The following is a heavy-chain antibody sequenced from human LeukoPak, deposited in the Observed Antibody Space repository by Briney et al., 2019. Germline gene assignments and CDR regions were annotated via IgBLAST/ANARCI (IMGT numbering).Heavy chain of an antibody. V-gene: IGHV1-3*01. D-gene: IGHD1-7*01. CDR1: GYTFTNYA. CDR2: INAGNGNT. J-gene: IGHJ4*02. CDR3: ARDGQGVTGTTDFDY. Sequence: GASVKVSCKASGYTFTNYAVHWVRQAPGQRLEWMGWINAGNGNTKYSQKFQGRVTITRDTSASTAYMELSSLRSEDTAVYYCARDGQGVTGTTDFDYWGQGTLVTVSS.